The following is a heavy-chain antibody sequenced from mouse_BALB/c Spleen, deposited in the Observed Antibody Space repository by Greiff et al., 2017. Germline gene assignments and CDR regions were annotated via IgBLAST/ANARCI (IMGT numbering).Heavy chain of an antibody. V-gene: IGHV14-4*02. CDR1: GFTFNDYY. Sequence: EVQLQQSGAELVRSGASVKLSCTASGFTFNDYYMHWVKQRPEQGLEWIGWIDPDNGDTEYAPKFQGKATMTADTSSNTAYLQLSSLTSEDTAVYYCAYGVFDDWGQGTLVTVSA. CDR3: AYGVFDD. CDR2: IDPDNGDT. J-gene: IGHJ3*01. D-gene: IGHD1-1*01.